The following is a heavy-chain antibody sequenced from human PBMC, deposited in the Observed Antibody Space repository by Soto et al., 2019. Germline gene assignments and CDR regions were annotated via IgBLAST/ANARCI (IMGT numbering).Heavy chain of an antibody. CDR3: ARDLNIAAAGN. Sequence: PGGSLRLSCAASGFTFTNYYMHWVRQAPGKGLVWVSRISSDGSSTSYADSVKGRFTISRDNAKYTLYLQMSSLRVEDTAVYYCARDLNIAAAGNWGQGTLVTVS. D-gene: IGHD6-13*01. CDR2: ISSDGSST. J-gene: IGHJ4*02. CDR1: GFTFTNYY. V-gene: IGHV3-74*01.